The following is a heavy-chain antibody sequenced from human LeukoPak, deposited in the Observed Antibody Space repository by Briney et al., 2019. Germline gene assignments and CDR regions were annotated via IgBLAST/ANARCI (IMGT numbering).Heavy chain of an antibody. J-gene: IGHJ3*02. CDR3: ARRGCGGDGYCDAFDI. CDR2: IYPGDSDT. CDR1: RYRSTSYW. V-gene: IGHV5-51*01. Sequence: GASLKISFQAFRYRSTSYWIGWVRPMPGKGLGWMGVIYPGDSDTTYSPSFQGQVTISADKSISTAYLQWRSVKASDTAMYYCARRGCGGDGYCDAFDIWGQGTMVTVSS. D-gene: IGHD5-24*01.